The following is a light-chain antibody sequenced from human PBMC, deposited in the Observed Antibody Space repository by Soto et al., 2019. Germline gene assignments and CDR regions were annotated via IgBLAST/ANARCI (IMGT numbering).Light chain of an antibody. J-gene: IGLJ2*01. CDR1: SSNIGNNY. CDR3: GTWDSSLSAL. V-gene: IGLV1-51*01. CDR2: DNN. Sequence: QSVLTQPPSVSAAPGQTVTISCSGSSSNIGNNYVSWYQQLPGTAPKLLIYDNNKRPSGIPDRFSGSMSGTSATLGITGLQAGDEADYYCGTWDSSLSALFGGGTKLTVL.